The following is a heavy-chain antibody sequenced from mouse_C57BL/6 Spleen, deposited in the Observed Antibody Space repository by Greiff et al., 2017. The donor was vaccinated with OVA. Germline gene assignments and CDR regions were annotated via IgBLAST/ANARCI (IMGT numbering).Heavy chain of an antibody. Sequence: VQLQQSGPELAKPGASVKISCKASGYAFSSSWMNWVKQRPGKGLEWIGRIYPGDGDTNYNGKFKGKATLTADKSSSTAYMQLSSLTSEDSAVYFCARWDGNYGYFDYWGQGTTLTVSS. J-gene: IGHJ2*01. D-gene: IGHD2-1*01. CDR3: ARWDGNYGYFDY. CDR2: IYPGDGDT. CDR1: GYAFSSSW. V-gene: IGHV1-82*01.